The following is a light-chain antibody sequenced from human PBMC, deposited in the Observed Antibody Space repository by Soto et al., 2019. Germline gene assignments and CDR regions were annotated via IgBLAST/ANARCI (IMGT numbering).Light chain of an antibody. CDR3: QQYGSSPVT. J-gene: IGKJ1*01. Sequence: EIVLTQSPGTLSLSPGERATLSCRASQSVSSSYLAWYQQKPGQAPRLLIYGASSRATGIPDRFSGSGSGTDFTLTISGLEPEAFAVYYCQQYGSSPVTFGQGTKVEIK. V-gene: IGKV3-20*01. CDR1: QSVSSSY. CDR2: GAS.